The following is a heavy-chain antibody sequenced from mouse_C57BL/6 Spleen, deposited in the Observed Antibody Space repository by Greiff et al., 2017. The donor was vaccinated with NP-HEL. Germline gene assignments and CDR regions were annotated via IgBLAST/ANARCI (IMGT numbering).Heavy chain of an antibody. CDR1: GYSITSGYY. V-gene: IGHV3-6*01. D-gene: IGHD2-3*01. CDR3: ARVDDVYFDY. J-gene: IGHJ2*01. Sequence: EVKLEESGPGLVKPSQSLSLTCSVTGYSITSGYYWNWIRQFPGNKLEWMGYISYDGSNNYNPSLKNRISITRDTSKNQFFLKLNSVTTEDTATYYCARVDDVYFDYWGQGTTLTVSS. CDR2: ISYDGSN.